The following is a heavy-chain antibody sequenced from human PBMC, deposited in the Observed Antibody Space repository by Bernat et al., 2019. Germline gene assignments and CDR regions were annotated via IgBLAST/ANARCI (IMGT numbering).Heavy chain of an antibody. J-gene: IGHJ6*02. CDR1: GFTFSSYS. Sequence: EVQLVESGGGLVKPGGSLRLSCAASGFTFSSYSMNWVRQAPGKGLEWVSSISSSSSYIYYADSVKGRLTISRDNAKNSLYLQMNSLRAEDTAVYYCARDSSSTLYYYGMDVWGQGTTVTVSS. V-gene: IGHV3-21*01. D-gene: IGHD6-6*01. CDR2: ISSSSSYI. CDR3: ARDSSSTLYYYGMDV.